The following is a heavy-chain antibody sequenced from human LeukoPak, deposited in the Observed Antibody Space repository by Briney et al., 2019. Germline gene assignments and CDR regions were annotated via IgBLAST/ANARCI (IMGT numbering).Heavy chain of an antibody. Sequence: PGGSLRLSCAASGFTFSYYSMNWVRQAPGKGLEWVSYISSSSKTIYYADSVKGRFTISRDNAKKSLDLQMNSLRDEDTAVYYCARDHRSGSASGTQANDYWGQGTLVTVSS. CDR3: ARDHRSGSASGTQANDY. CDR1: GFTFSYYS. V-gene: IGHV3-48*02. CDR2: ISSSSKTI. D-gene: IGHD3-10*01. J-gene: IGHJ4*02.